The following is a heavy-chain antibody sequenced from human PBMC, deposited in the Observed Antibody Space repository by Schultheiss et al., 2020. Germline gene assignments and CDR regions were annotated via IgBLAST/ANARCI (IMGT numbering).Heavy chain of an antibody. CDR2: ISGSGGST. CDR1: GFTFSSYA. CDR3: AKDLGRFGELLDIDY. V-gene: IGHV3-23*01. J-gene: IGHJ4*02. D-gene: IGHD3-10*01. Sequence: GGSLRLSCAASGFTFSSYAMSWVRQAPGKGLEWVSAISGSGGSTYYADSVKGRFTISRDNSKNTLYLQMNSLRAEDTAVYYCAKDLGRFGELLDIDYWGQGTLVTVSS.